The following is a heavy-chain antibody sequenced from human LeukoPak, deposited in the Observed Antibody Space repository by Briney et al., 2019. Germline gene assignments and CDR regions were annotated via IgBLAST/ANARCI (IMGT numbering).Heavy chain of an antibody. V-gene: IGHV3-30*01. CDR2: ITYDGSNK. CDR3: ARGIAVAGTALYYFDY. CDR1: GFTFSSYA. J-gene: IGHJ4*02. Sequence: PGRSLRLSCAASGFTFSSYAMHWVRQAPGKGLEWVAVITYDGSNKYYADSVKGRFTISRDNSKNTLYLQMNSLRAEDTAVYYCARGIAVAGTALYYFDYWGQGTLVTVSS. D-gene: IGHD6-19*01.